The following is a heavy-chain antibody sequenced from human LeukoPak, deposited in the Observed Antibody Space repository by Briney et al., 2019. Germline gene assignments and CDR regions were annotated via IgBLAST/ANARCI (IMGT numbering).Heavy chain of an antibody. CDR3: ARLDCGGDCFVDY. D-gene: IGHD2-21*02. Sequence: SETLSLTCTVSGASFTSNYWSWLRQPPGKGWEGIGYIYYSGTTTYNPSLERRVTMSVDMSKTQVSLRLNSVTATDTAMYYCARLDCGGDCFVDYWGQGTLVTVSS. CDR1: GASFTSNY. CDR2: IYYSGTT. V-gene: IGHV4-59*08. J-gene: IGHJ4*02.